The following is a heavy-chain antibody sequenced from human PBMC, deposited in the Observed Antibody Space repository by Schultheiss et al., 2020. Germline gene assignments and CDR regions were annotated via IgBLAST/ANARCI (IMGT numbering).Heavy chain of an antibody. J-gene: IGHJ5*02. D-gene: IGHD3-16*01. CDR1: GGSISRYS. Sequence: SETLSLTCTVSGGSISRYSWSWIRQSPGKGLEWIAYISDTGSTHYNPFLMSRVIISVDTSKKQFSLKVTSVTAADTAVYYCARVGDMEVFDPWGQGTLVPVSS. V-gene: IGHV4-59*01. CDR3: ARVGDMEVFDP. CDR2: ISDTGST.